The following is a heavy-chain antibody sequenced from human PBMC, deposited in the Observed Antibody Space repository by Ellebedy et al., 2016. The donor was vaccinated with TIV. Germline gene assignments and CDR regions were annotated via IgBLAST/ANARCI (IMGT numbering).Heavy chain of an antibody. D-gene: IGHD6-19*01. V-gene: IGHV5-51*01. J-gene: IGHJ2*01. CDR3: ARLRAAVPGTRTFGWYFDF. Sequence: GESLKISCNLSGYIFTNYWIAWVRQNAGESLEWMGATYPGDSDTRYSPSFQGQVTVSADKSISTAYLQWSSLKASDTAIYYCARLRAAVPGTRTFGWYFDFWGRGTLVTVSS. CDR1: GYIFTNYW. CDR2: TYPGDSDT.